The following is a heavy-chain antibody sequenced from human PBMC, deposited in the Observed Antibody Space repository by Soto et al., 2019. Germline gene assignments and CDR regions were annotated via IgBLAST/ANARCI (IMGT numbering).Heavy chain of an antibody. D-gene: IGHD7-27*01. J-gene: IGHJ5*01. CDR3: ARGRYCLTGRCFPNWFDS. CDR1: GDSISNLDYF. V-gene: IGHV4-30-4*01. CDR2: IYKSATT. Sequence: SETLSLTCSVSGDSISNLDYFWAWIRQPPGQALEYIGYIYKSATTYYNPSFESRVATSVDTSKSQFSLNVTSVTAADTAVYFCARGRYCLTGRCFPNWFDSWGQGALVTVAS.